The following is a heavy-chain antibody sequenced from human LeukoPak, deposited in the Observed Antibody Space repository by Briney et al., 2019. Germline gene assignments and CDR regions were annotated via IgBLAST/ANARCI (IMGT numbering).Heavy chain of an antibody. Sequence: GGSLRLSCAASGFTFSGSAMPWVRQASGKGLEWVGRIRSKANSYATAYAASVKGRFTISRDDSKNTAYLQMNSLKTEDTAVYYCTSPKYYYDSSGYDVCWGQGTLVTVSS. D-gene: IGHD3-22*01. CDR2: IRSKANSYAT. CDR1: GFTFSGSA. J-gene: IGHJ4*02. CDR3: TSPKYYYDSSGYDVC. V-gene: IGHV3-73*01.